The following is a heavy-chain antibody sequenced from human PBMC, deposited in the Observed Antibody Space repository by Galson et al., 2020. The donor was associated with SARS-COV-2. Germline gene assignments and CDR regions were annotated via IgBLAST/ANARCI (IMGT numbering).Heavy chain of an antibody. V-gene: IGHV2-70*01. CDR3: ARTIYGEYCYYYGMDV. CDR2: IDWDDDK. J-gene: IGHJ6*02. D-gene: IGHD4-17*01. CDR1: GFSLSTSGMC. Sequence: SGPTLVKPTQTLTLTCTFSGFSLSTSGMCVSWIRQPPGKALEWLALIDWDDDKYYSTSLKTRLTISKDTSKNQVVLTMTNMDPVDTATYYCARTIYGEYCYYYGMDVWGQGTTVTVSS.